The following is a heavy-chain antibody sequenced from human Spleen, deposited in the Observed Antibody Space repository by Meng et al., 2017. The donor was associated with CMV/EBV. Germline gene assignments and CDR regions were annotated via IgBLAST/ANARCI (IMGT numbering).Heavy chain of an antibody. CDR2: IHDSGST. D-gene: IGHD3-10*01. V-gene: IGHV4-59*11. CDR3: AREVRSFYYYGMDV. Sequence: SETLSLTCTVSSGSISSHYWSWVRQPPGKGLEWIGYIHDSGSTDYSPSLKGRLTISVDTSKKQFSLKLTSVTAADTAVYYCAREVRSFYYYGMDVWGQGTTVTVSS. J-gene: IGHJ6*02. CDR1: SGSISSHY.